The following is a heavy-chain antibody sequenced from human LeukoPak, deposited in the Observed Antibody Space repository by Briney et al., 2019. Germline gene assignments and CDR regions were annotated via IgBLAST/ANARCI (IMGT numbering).Heavy chain of an antibody. D-gene: IGHD2-15*01. CDR3: ARSYCSGGSCYFQPNWFDP. Sequence: PSETLSLTCTVSGGSISSSSYYWGWIRQPPGKGLEWIGSIYYSGSTYYNPSLKSRVTISVDTSKNQFSLKLSSVTAADTAVYYCARSYCSGGSCYFQPNWFDPWGQGTLVTVSS. CDR2: IYYSGST. V-gene: IGHV4-39*07. CDR1: GGSISSSSYY. J-gene: IGHJ5*02.